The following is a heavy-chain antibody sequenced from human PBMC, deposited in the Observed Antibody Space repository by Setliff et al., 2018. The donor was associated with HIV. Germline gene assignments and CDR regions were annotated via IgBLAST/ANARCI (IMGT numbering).Heavy chain of an antibody. D-gene: IGHD5-18*01. J-gene: IGHJ5*02. CDR2: MYYSGST. Sequence: PSETLSLTCIVSGGSISGSSYYWGWIRQSPGKGLEWIGNMYYSGSTYYNPSLKSRVTISVDTSKNHLSLKLTSVTAADTALYYCSNWNTTIDEDAWGQGTLVTVSS. CDR3: SNWNTTIDEDA. V-gene: IGHV4-39*02. CDR1: GGSISGSSYY.